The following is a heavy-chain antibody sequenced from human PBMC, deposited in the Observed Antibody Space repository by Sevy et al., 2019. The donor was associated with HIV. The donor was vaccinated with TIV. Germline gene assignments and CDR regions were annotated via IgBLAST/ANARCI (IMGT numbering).Heavy chain of an antibody. CDR1: GGSFSGYY. V-gene: IGHV4-34*01. CDR3: ARAQYYYDSSGYYSH. CDR2: INQSGST. D-gene: IGHD3-22*01. Sequence: SETLSLSCAVYGGSFSGYYWSWIRQPPGKGLEWIGEINQSGSTNYNPSLKSRVTISVDTSKNQFSLKLSSVTAADTAVYYCARAQYYYDSSGYYSHWVQGTLVTVSS. J-gene: IGHJ4*02.